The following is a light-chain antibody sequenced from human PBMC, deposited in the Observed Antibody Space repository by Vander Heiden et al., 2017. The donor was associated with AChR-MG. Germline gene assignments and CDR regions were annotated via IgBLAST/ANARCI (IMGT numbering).Light chain of an antibody. J-gene: IGKJ4*01. CDR2: AAS. V-gene: IGKV1-39*01. CDR1: QSISSY. CDR3: QQNYSSPPPT. Sequence: DIQMTHCLSSLSASVGERVTITCRASQSISSYLNWYQQKPAEAPKLLIYAASSWQSAVPPRCSGSGGGTDFTLTISSRLPEDFATYYCQQNYSSPPPTFGGGTKVEIK.